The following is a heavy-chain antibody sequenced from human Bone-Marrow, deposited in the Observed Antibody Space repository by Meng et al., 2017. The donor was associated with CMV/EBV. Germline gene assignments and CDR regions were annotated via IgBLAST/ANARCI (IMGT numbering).Heavy chain of an antibody. Sequence: GGSLRLSCAASGFTVSSNYMSWVRQAPGKGLEWVSVIYSGVSTYYADSVKGRFTNSRDNSKNTLYLQMNSLKTEDSAVYYCTTDPHRYYYYGMDVWGQGTTVTVSS. J-gene: IGHJ6*02. CDR3: TTDPHRYYYYGMDV. CDR1: GFTVSSNY. V-gene: IGHV3-53*01. CDR2: IYSGVST.